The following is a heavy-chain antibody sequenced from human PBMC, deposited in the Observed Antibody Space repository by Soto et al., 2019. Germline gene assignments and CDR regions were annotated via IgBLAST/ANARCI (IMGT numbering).Heavy chain of an antibody. CDR1: GDSVSSNTAS. CDR3: AKGDNLGPKTGYAFGP. CDR2: TYFRSKWYN. V-gene: IGHV6-1*01. D-gene: IGHD5-12*01. J-gene: IGHJ5*02. Sequence: QTLSLTCAISGDSVSSNTASWNWIRPSPSRGLEWLGRTYFRSKWYNDYAVSVISRIIINPDTSNNQFSLQLNSVTPEDTAVYFCAKGDNLGPKTGYAFGPWGQGIMVTVSS.